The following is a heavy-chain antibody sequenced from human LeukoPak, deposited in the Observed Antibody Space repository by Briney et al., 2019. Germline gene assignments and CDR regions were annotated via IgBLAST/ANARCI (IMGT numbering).Heavy chain of an antibody. CDR1: GGSFSGYY. Sequence: QTSETLSLTCAVYGGSFSGYYWSWIRQPPGKGLEWIGEINHSGSTNYNPSLKSRVTISVDTSKNQFSLKLSPVTAADTAVYYCASLVGATTYNWFDPWGQGTLVTVSS. J-gene: IGHJ5*02. CDR2: INHSGST. V-gene: IGHV4-34*01. D-gene: IGHD1-26*01. CDR3: ASLVGATTYNWFDP.